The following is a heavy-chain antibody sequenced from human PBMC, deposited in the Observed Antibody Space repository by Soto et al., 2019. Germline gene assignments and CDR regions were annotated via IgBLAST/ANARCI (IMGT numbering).Heavy chain of an antibody. D-gene: IGHD5-12*01. Sequence: EVQLVESGGGLVQPGGSLRLSCVVSGFNFSNYWMSWVRQTPGKGLEWVANITQDGSEKYYVDSVRGRFTISRDNAKNSLYLQMNSLSAEDTAVYYCAINSGWNYFEFRGLGALVTVSS. V-gene: IGHV3-7*01. CDR2: ITQDGSEK. CDR3: AINSGWNYFEF. J-gene: IGHJ4*02. CDR1: GFNFSNYW.